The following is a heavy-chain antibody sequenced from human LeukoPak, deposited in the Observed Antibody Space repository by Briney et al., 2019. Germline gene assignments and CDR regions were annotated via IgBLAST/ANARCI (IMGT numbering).Heavy chain of an antibody. CDR1: GFTFSDYY. CDR2: ISSSGSTI. D-gene: IGHD3-10*01. V-gene: IGHV3-11*01. CDR3: ARAYGSGSYYYRAIDY. Sequence: GGSLRLSCGASGFTFSDYYMSWIRQAPGKGLEWVSYISSSGSTIYYADSVKGRFTISRDNAKNSLYLQMNSLRAEDTAVYYCARAYGSGSYYYRAIDYWGQGTLVTVSS. J-gene: IGHJ4*02.